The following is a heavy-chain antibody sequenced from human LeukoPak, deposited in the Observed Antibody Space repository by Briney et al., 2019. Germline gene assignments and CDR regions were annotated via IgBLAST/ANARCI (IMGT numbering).Heavy chain of an antibody. D-gene: IGHD6-19*01. CDR1: GYTFTSYG. Sequence: GASVKVSCKASGYTFTSYGISWLRQAPGQGLEWMGWISAYNGNTNYAQKLQGRVTMTTDTSTSTAYMELRSLRSDDTAVYYCARSIAVAGTLDRSRYYYMDVWGKGTTVTISS. CDR3: ARSIAVAGTLDRSRYYYMDV. J-gene: IGHJ6*03. CDR2: ISAYNGNT. V-gene: IGHV1-18*01.